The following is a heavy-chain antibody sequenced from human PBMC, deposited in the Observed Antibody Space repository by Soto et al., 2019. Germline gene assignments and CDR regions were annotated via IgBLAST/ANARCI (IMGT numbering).Heavy chain of an antibody. CDR1: GYTFTGHY. Sequence: XSGEVSLKTAGYTFTGHYIHWVRQAPQQGPEWMGEIGPESGATRYAEKFRGRVTMTMDTSITTVYMELRNLSPDDTAVYYCGRGRSGQIVIFYWGQGTPVTVSS. V-gene: IGHV1-2*02. D-gene: IGHD1-26*01. CDR3: GRGRSGQIVIFY. J-gene: IGHJ4*02. CDR2: IGPESGAT.